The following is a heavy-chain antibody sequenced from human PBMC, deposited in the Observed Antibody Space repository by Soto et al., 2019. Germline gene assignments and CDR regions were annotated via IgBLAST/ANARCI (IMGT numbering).Heavy chain of an antibody. CDR1: GGSISSSSYY. V-gene: IGHV4-39*01. D-gene: IGHD1-26*01. J-gene: IGHJ4*02. Sequence: SETLSLTCTVSGGSISSSSYYWGWIRQPPGKGLEWIGSIYYSGSTYYNPSLKSRVTISVDTSKNQFSLKLSSVTAADAAVYYCARTYSGSDFDYWGQGTLVTVSS. CDR2: IYYSGST. CDR3: ARTYSGSDFDY.